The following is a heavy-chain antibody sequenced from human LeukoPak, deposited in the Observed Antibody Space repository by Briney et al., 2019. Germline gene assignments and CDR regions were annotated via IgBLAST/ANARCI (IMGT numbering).Heavy chain of an antibody. V-gene: IGHV4-59*01. CDR3: AGGRSSSWYSFLDY. CDR1: GGSISTYY. CDR2: IYYSGST. Sequence: PSETLSLTCTVSGGSISTYYWSWIRQPPGKGLEWIGYIYYSGSTNFNPSLTSRVTISVDTSKNQFSLRLSSVTAADTAVHYCAGGRSSSWYSFLDYWGQGTLVTVSS. D-gene: IGHD6-13*01. J-gene: IGHJ4*02.